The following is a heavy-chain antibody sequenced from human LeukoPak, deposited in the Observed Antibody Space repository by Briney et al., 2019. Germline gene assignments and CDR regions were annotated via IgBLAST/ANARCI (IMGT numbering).Heavy chain of an antibody. D-gene: IGHD3-22*01. J-gene: IGHJ4*02. CDR1: GYTFSGYY. CDR3: ARAGYYYDSSGYYPSDY. V-gene: IGHV1-2*02. CDR2: INPNGGVT. Sequence: ASVKVSCKASGYTFSGYYMHWLRQAPGQGLEWMGWINPNGGVTNYAQKFQGRVTMTRDTSISTAYMELSRLRSDDTAVYYCARAGYYYDSSGYYPSDYWGQGTLVTVSS.